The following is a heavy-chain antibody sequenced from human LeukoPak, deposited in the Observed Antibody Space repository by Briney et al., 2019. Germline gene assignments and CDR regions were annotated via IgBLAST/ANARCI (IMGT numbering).Heavy chain of an antibody. CDR1: GGSFSGYY. Sequence: SETLSLTCAVYGGSFSGYYWSWIRQPPGKGLEWIGEINHSGSTNYNPSLKSRVTISVDTSKNQFSLKLSSVTAADTAVYYCARANPRRVYYYAMDVWGEGTTVTVSS. V-gene: IGHV4-34*01. CDR3: ARANPRRVYYYAMDV. J-gene: IGHJ6*01. CDR2: INHSGST.